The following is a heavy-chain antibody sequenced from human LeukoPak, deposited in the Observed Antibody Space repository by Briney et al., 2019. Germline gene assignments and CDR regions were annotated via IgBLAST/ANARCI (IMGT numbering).Heavy chain of an antibody. CDR2: IMPNGETR. D-gene: IGHD2-15*01. Sequence: PGGSLRLSCAASGFSFSSYVMHWVRQAPGKGLEYVSAIMPNGETRGYANSMKGRFTISRDNSKNTLYLQMGSLRAEDMAIYYCARDRDGGLAFDIWGQGTLVTVSS. J-gene: IGHJ3*02. V-gene: IGHV3-64*01. CDR3: ARDRDGGLAFDI. CDR1: GFSFSSYV.